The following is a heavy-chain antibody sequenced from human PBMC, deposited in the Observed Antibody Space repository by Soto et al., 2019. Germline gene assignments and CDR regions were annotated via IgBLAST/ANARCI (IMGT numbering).Heavy chain of an antibody. V-gene: IGHV3-15*01. CDR1: GFTFSNAW. Sequence: GGSLRLSCAASGFTFSNAWMSWVRQAPGKGLEWVGRIKSKTDGGTTDYAAPVKGRFTISRDDSKNTLYLQMNSLKTEDTAVYYXTTGYSSGWYYYYGMDVWGQGTTVTVSS. CDR3: TTGYSSGWYYYYGMDV. J-gene: IGHJ6*02. D-gene: IGHD6-19*01. CDR2: IKSKTDGGTT.